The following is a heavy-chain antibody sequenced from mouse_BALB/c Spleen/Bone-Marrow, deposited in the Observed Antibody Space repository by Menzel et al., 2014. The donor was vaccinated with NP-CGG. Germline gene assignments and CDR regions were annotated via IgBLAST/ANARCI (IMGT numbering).Heavy chain of an antibody. CDR3: ARGGARATGWFAY. Sequence: DVKLVESGPGLVKPSQSLSLTCTVTGYSIASDYAWNWIRQFPGNKLEWMGYISYGGSTSYNPSLKSRISITRDTSKNQFFLQLNSVTTEDTATYYCARGGARATGWFAYWGQGTLVTVSA. CDR2: ISYGGST. J-gene: IGHJ3*01. CDR1: GYSIASDYA. D-gene: IGHD3-1*01. V-gene: IGHV3-2*02.